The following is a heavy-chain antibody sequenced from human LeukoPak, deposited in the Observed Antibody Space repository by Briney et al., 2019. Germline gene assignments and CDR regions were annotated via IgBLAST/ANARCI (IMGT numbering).Heavy chain of an antibody. J-gene: IGHJ6*03. CDR3: ARTTEAHSWRTRYYDYYMDV. CDR2: IYYSGST. D-gene: IGHD6-13*01. Sequence: WVRQPPGKGLEWIGSIYYSGSTYYNPSLKSRVTISVDTSKNQFSLKLSSVTAADTAVYYCARTTEAHSWRTRYYDYYMDVWGKGTTVTVSS. V-gene: IGHV4-39*07.